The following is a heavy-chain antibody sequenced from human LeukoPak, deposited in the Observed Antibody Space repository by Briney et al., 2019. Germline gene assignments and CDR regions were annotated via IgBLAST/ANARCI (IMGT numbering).Heavy chain of an antibody. CDR2: IYSAGST. Sequence: GGSLRLSCAASGFTVSSNYMSWVRQAPGKGLEWVSVIYSAGSTYYADSVKGRFTISRDNSKNTLYLQMSSLRAEDTAVYYCVPRITGSLVDVWGQGTTVTVSS. CDR3: VPRITGSLVDV. V-gene: IGHV3-66*01. D-gene: IGHD1-20*01. CDR1: GFTVSSNY. J-gene: IGHJ6*02.